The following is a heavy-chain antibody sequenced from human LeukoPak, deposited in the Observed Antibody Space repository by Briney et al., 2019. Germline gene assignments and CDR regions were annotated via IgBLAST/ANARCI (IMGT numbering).Heavy chain of an antibody. V-gene: IGHV3-30*18. J-gene: IGHJ2*01. CDR3: AKDRADGLEMDL. Sequence: GGSLRLSCAASGFTFSSYGMHWVRQAPGKGLEWVVVISYDGSNKYYADSVKGRFTISRDNSKNTLYLQMNSLRAEDTAVYYCAKDRADGLEMDLWGRGTLVTVSS. D-gene: IGHD1-1*01. CDR1: GFTFSSYG. CDR2: ISYDGSNK.